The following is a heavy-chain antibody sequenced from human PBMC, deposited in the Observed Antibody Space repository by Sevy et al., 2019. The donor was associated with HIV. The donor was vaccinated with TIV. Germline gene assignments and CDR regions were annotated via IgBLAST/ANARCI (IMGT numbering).Heavy chain of an antibody. CDR3: ARDPVRRHDY. D-gene: IGHD2-8*01. V-gene: IGHV3-7*01. CDR2: IKEDGTEK. J-gene: IGHJ4*02. Sequence: GGSLRLSCAASGFSFSSYWMRWVRQAPGKGLEWVADIKEDGTEKYYVDSVKGRFTISRDNAKKSLHLQMNSLRAEDTAVYYCARDPVRRHDYWGQGTLVTVSS. CDR1: GFSFSSYW.